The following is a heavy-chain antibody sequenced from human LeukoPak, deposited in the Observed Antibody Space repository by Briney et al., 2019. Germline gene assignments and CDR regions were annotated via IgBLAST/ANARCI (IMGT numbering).Heavy chain of an antibody. CDR2: ITTGGTTI. CDR1: GFTFSSYS. J-gene: IGHJ4*02. D-gene: IGHD6-19*01. V-gene: IGHV3-48*01. Sequence: GGSLRLSCAASGFTFSSYSMNWVRQAPGKGLEWVSYITTGGTTIYYADSVKGRFTISRDNAKNSLYLQMNSLRAEDTAVYYCARGYSSGWSVDCWGQGTLVTVSS. CDR3: ARGYSSGWSVDC.